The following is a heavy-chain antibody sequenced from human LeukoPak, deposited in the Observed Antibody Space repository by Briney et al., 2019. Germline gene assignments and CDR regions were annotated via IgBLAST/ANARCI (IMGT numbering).Heavy chain of an antibody. CDR3: VRAPDGVIEYFQY. CDR2: INYGGTT. V-gene: IGHV4-39*07. Sequence: PSETLSLTCTVSGGSISSNNYYWSWIRQPPGREMEWIASINYGGTTYYNPSLKSRVTISLDKSKNQFSLNLRSVTAADTAVYYCVRAPDGVIEYFQYWGQGTLVTVSS. D-gene: IGHD2-21*01. CDR1: GGSISSNNYY. J-gene: IGHJ1*01.